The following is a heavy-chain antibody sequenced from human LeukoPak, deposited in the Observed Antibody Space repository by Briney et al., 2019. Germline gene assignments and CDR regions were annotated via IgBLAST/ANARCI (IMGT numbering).Heavy chain of an antibody. J-gene: IGHJ5*02. V-gene: IGHV1-69*13. CDR2: IIPIFGTA. D-gene: IGHD2-2*02. CDR1: GGTFSSYA. CDR3: ARVIVVVPAAIQGWFDP. Sequence: SVKVSCKASGGTFSSYAISWVRQAPGQGLEWMGGIIPIFGTANYAQKFQGRVTITADESTSTAYMELSSLRSEDTAVYYCARVIVVVPAAIQGWFDPWGQGTLVTVSS.